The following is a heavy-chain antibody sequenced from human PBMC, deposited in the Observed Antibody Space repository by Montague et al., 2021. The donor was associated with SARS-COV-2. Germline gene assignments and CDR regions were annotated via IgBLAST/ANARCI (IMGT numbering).Heavy chain of an antibody. Sequence: SLRLSCAASGLTFSSSAMSWVRQAPGKGLEWVSTISGGGVSTYYADSVKGRFTISRDNSKNTLYLQMNSLRAEDTAVYYCARAPPISAVSSPRRNQFFFDSWGQGTLVTVSS. CDR2: ISGGGVST. D-gene: IGHD2-2*01. CDR1: GLTFSSSA. J-gene: IGHJ4*02. CDR3: ARAPPISAVSSPRRNQFFFDS. V-gene: IGHV3-23*01.